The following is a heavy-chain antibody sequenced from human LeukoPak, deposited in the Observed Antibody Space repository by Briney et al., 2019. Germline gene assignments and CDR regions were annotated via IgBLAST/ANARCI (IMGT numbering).Heavy chain of an antibody. D-gene: IGHD1-26*01. CDR2: INPSGGST. J-gene: IGHJ4*02. CDR1: GYTFTSYY. Sequence: ASVKVSCTASGYTFTSYYMHWVRQAPGQGLEWMGIINPSGGSTSYAQKFQGRVTMTRDTSTSTVYMELNSLRAEDTAVYYCARESGSYYQSIDYWGQGTLVTVSS. CDR3: ARESGSYYQSIDY. V-gene: IGHV1-46*01.